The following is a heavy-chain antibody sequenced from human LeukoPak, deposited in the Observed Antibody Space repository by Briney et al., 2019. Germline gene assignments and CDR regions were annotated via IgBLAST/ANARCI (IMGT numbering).Heavy chain of an antibody. J-gene: IGHJ4*02. V-gene: IGHV1-2*02. CDR2: INPNSGGT. CDR3: ARGVGRSGWTNEHFDY. Sequence: ASVKVSCKASGYTFIGYYMHWVRQAPGQGLEWMGWINPNSGGTNYAQKVQGRVTMTRDTSIRIVYMELSRLRSDDTAVYYCARGVGRSGWTNEHFDYWGQGTLVTVSS. D-gene: IGHD6-19*01. CDR1: GYTFIGYY.